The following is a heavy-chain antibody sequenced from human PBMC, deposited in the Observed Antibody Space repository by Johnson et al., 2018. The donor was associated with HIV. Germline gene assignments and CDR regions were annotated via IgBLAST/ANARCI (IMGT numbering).Heavy chain of an antibody. CDR3: AKAQTSHSAFDI. CDR2: ISYDGSNR. Sequence: QVQLVESGGGLVQPGGSLRLSCAASGFTFSSYAMHWVRQAPGKGLEWVAVISYDGSNRYYADSVKGRFTISRDNSKNTLYLQMNSLRAEDTAVYYCAKAQTSHSAFDIWGQGTMVTVSS. CDR1: GFTFSSYA. J-gene: IGHJ3*02. D-gene: IGHD1/OR15-1a*01. V-gene: IGHV3-30-3*01.